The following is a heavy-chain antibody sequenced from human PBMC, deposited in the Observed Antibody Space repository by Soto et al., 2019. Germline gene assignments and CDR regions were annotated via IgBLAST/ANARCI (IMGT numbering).Heavy chain of an antibody. V-gene: IGHV4-59*08. D-gene: IGHD2-2*01. CDR3: ARVRNAYAGLDY. J-gene: IGHJ4*02. Sequence: SETLSLTCPVSGGYLSTFYLSWIRQPPGKGRESIGYISNSGSTTYNPSLESRVAISVDTSKNQFSLRLSSVTAADTAIYYCARVRNAYAGLDYWGQGILVTVSS. CDR2: ISNSGST. CDR1: GGYLSTFY.